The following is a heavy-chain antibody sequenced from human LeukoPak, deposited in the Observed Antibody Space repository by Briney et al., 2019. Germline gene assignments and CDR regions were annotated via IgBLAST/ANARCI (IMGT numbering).Heavy chain of an antibody. CDR3: ARDVDSSTSSLN. J-gene: IGHJ4*02. CDR2: ISSSSSYI. V-gene: IGHV3-21*01. D-gene: IGHD2-2*01. Sequence: GGSLGPSCAASGLTFSSYSMNWFRQAPGKGLNWVSSISSSSSYIYYADSVKGRFTISRDNAKNSLYLQMNSLRAEDTAVYYCARDVDSSTSSLNWGQGTLVTVSS. CDR1: GLTFSSYS.